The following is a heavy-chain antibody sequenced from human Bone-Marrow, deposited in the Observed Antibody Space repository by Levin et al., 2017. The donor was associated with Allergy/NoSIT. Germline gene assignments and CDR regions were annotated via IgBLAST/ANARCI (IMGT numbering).Heavy chain of an antibody. CDR3: ARDGKAAAGTSQKFDP. Sequence: PSQTLSLTCAASGFTFSSYSMNWVRQAPGKGLEWVSSISSSSSYIYYADSVKGRFTISRDNAKNSLYLQMNSRRAEDTAVYYCARDGKAAAGTSQKFDPWGQGTLVTVSS. J-gene: IGHJ5*02. CDR2: ISSSSSYI. CDR1: GFTFSSYS. V-gene: IGHV3-21*01. D-gene: IGHD6-13*01.